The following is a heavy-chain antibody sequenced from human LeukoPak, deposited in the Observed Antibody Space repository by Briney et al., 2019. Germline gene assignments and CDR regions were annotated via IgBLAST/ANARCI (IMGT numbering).Heavy chain of an antibody. J-gene: IGHJ4*02. Sequence: GGSLRLSCTTSGFTFGDWPMSWFRQAPGKGLEWVGVIRSKDSGGTTEYAAFVKGRFSLSRDDSKSIAYLQMNSPKTEDTALYYCTRGTRGLNWGQGTLVTVSS. D-gene: IGHD1-7*01. CDR3: TRGTRGLN. V-gene: IGHV3-49*03. CDR1: GFTFGDWP. CDR2: IRSKDSGGTT.